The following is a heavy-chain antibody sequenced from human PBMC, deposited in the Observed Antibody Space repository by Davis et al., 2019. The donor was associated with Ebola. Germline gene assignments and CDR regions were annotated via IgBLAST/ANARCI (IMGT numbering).Heavy chain of an antibody. Sequence: GESLKISCAASGFTFSSYSMNWVRQAPGKGLEWVSSISSSSSYIYYADSVKGRFTISRDNAKNSLYLQMNSLRAEDTAVYYCARRLHATAAFDYWGQGTLVPVSS. CDR1: GFTFSSYS. D-gene: IGHD4-11*01. CDR2: ISSSSSYI. V-gene: IGHV3-21*01. J-gene: IGHJ4*02. CDR3: ARRLHATAAFDY.